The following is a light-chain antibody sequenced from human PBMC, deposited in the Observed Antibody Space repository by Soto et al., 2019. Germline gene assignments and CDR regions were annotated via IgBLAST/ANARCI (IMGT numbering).Light chain of an antibody. CDR2: EVS. V-gene: IGLV2-18*02. Sequence: QPVLTQPLSVSGSPGQSVTISCTGTSSDVGSYNRVSWYQQPPGTAPKLMIYEVSNRPSGVPDRFSGSKSGSTASLTISGLQAEDEADYYCSSYTSRHTVIFGGGTKLTVL. CDR1: SSDVGSYNR. J-gene: IGLJ2*01. CDR3: SSYTSRHTVI.